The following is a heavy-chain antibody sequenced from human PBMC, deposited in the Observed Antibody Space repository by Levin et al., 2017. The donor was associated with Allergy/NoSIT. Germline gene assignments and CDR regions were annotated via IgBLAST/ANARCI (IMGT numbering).Heavy chain of an antibody. CDR2: IYWDDDK. J-gene: IGHJ4*02. CDR3: AYRKTLPFDY. V-gene: IGHV2-5*02. Sequence: SGPTLVKPTQTLTLTCTFSGLSLSPSEVAVGWIRQPPGKALEWLALIYWDDDKRYSPSLKSRLTITKDTSKNQVVLTMTNMDPVDTATYYCAYRKTLPFDYWGQGTLVTVSS. CDR1: GLSLSPSEVA.